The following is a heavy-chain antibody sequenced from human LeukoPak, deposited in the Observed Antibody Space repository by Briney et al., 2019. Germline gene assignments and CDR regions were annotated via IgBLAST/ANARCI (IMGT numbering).Heavy chain of an antibody. CDR2: IWYDGSNK. D-gene: IGHD5-18*01. Sequence: GGSLRLSCAASGFTFSSYGMHWVRQAPGKGLEWVAVIWYDGSNKYYADSVKGRFTISRDNSKNTLYLQMNSLRAEDTAVYYCARDLRYRYGHGYYFDYWGQGTLVTVSS. J-gene: IGHJ4*02. CDR3: ARDLRYRYGHGYYFDY. CDR1: GFTFSSYG. V-gene: IGHV3-33*01.